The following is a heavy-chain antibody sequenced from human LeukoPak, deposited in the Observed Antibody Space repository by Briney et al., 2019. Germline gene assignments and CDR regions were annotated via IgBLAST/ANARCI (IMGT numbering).Heavy chain of an antibody. CDR2: IYLGDSDT. Sequence: PGESLKISCKGSGCSSTNYWISWVRQMPGKGLEWMGIIYLGDSDTRYSPSFQGQVTISADKSITTAYLQWSSLKASDTAIYYCARHPSYTSGWPLDYWGQGTLVTVSS. V-gene: IGHV5-51*01. CDR1: GCSSTNYW. J-gene: IGHJ4*02. D-gene: IGHD6-19*01. CDR3: ARHPSYTSGWPLDY.